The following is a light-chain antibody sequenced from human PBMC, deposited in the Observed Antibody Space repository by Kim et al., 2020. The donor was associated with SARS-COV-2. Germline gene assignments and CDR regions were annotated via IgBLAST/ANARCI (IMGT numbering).Light chain of an antibody. Sequence: EIVLTQSPVPLSLSPGERATLSCRASQSVSSYLAWYQQKPGQAPRLLIYDASNRATGIPARFSGSGSGTDFTLTISSLEPEDFAVYYCQQRSNWPLTFGPGTKVDIK. V-gene: IGKV3-11*01. J-gene: IGKJ3*01. CDR1: QSVSSY. CDR2: DAS. CDR3: QQRSNWPLT.